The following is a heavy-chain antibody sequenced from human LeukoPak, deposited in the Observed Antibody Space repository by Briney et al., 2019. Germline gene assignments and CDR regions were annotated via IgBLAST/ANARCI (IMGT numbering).Heavy chain of an antibody. CDR1: GFTFDDYA. V-gene: IGHV3-9*01. CDR3: AKDREHYYDSSGSGFDY. D-gene: IGHD3-22*01. Sequence: PGGSLRLSCAASGFTFDDYAMHWVRQAPGKGLEWASGISWNSGSIGYADSVKGRFTISRDNAKNSLYLQMNSLRAEDTALYYCAKDREHYYDSSGSGFDYWGQGTLVTVSS. CDR2: ISWNSGSI. J-gene: IGHJ4*02.